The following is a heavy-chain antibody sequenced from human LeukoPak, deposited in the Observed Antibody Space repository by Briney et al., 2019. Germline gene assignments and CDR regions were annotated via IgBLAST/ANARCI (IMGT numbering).Heavy chain of an antibody. CDR3: ATHPLGYFDS. J-gene: IGHJ4*02. V-gene: IGHV1-24*01. CDR1: GYTLTELS. Sequence: ASVKVSCKVSGYTLTELSMHWVRQGPGEGLEWIGGFDPEDGEAFYAQNFQGRVTMTEDTSTDTAYMELSSLRSEDTAVYYYATHPLGYFDSWGQGTLVTVSS. CDR2: FDPEDGEA.